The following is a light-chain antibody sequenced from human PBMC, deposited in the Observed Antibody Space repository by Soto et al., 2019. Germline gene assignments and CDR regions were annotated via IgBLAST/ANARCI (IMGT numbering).Light chain of an antibody. CDR2: SAS. V-gene: IGKV1-27*01. J-gene: IGKJ5*01. CDR3: QKYNTAPLT. CDR1: QDISVY. Sequence: DIQMTQSPSSLSASVGDRVTITCRASQDISVYLAWYQQKPGKVPKLLIYSASTLQSGVPSRFSGSGSGTDFTLTISSLQPEDVATYYCQKYNTAPLTFGHATRLEIK.